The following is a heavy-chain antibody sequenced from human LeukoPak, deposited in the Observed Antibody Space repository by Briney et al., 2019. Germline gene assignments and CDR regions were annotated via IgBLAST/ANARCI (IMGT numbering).Heavy chain of an antibody. CDR2: ISSSGGNT. Sequence: GGSLRLSCAASGFTFNKYAMTWVRQAPGKGLEWVSGISSSGGNTDNSDSVRGRFTTSRDNSKNMLYLQMNSLRVEDTAIYYCARVFYTIDYWGQGILVTVSS. V-gene: IGHV3-23*01. D-gene: IGHD2/OR15-2a*01. CDR3: ARVFYTIDY. CDR1: GFTFNKYA. J-gene: IGHJ4*02.